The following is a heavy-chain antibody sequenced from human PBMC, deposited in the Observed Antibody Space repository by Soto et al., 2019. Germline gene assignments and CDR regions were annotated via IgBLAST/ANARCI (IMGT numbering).Heavy chain of an antibody. D-gene: IGHD6-6*01. V-gene: IGHV1-69*01. CDR1: GGTFSSYA. J-gene: IGHJ5*02. Sequence: QVQLVQSGAEVKKPGSSVKVSCKASGGTFSSYAISWVRQAPGQGLEWMGGIIPIFGTANYAQKCQGRATITAYDSPSTAYIELSSLSSEDTAVYYCASEGAARPPHNWFDPWGQGTLVTVSS. CDR3: ASEGAARPPHNWFDP. CDR2: IIPIFGTA.